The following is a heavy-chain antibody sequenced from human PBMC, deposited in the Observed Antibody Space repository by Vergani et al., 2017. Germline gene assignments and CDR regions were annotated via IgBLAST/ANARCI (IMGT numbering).Heavy chain of an antibody. D-gene: IGHD6-13*01. CDR2: IYYSGST. CDR1: GGSISSGGYY. J-gene: IGHJ6*02. CDR3: AREREYSSSWYGPRDAYGMDV. Sequence: QVQLQESGPGLVKPSQTLSLTCTVSGGSISSGGYYWSWIRQHPGKGLEWIGYIYYSGSTYYNPSLKSRVTISVDTSKNQFSLKLSSVTAADTAVYYCAREREYSSSWYGPRDAYGMDVWGQGTTVTVSS. V-gene: IGHV4-31*03.